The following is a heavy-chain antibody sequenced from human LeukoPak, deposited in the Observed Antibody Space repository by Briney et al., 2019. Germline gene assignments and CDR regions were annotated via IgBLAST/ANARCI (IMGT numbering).Heavy chain of an antibody. V-gene: IGHV3-23*01. CDR2: ISGSGGST. D-gene: IGHD3-10*01. Sequence: SGGSLRLSCAASGFTFSSYAMSWVRQAPGKGLEWVSAISGSGGSTYYADSVKGRFTISRDNSKNTLYLQMNSLRAEDTAVYYCAKDGVIIISLFDYWGQGTLVTVSS. CDR1: GFTFSSYA. CDR3: AKDGVIIISLFDY. J-gene: IGHJ4*02.